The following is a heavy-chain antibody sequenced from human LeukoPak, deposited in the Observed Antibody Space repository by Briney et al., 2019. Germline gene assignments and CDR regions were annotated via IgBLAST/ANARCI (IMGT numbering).Heavy chain of an antibody. Sequence: ASVKVSCKSSGYTFTTYGISWVRQAPGQGLEWMWWISGYNGNTNYAQKFQGKVTMTTDTSTSTVYMELRSLRSDDTAVYYCARMVVVAATLMGYFDLWGRGTLVTVSS. D-gene: IGHD2-15*01. CDR1: GYTFTTYG. J-gene: IGHJ2*01. CDR3: ARMVVVAATLMGYFDL. V-gene: IGHV1-18*01. CDR2: ISGYNGNT.